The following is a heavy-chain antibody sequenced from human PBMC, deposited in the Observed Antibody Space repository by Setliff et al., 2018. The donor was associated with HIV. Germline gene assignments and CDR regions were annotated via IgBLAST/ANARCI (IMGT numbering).Heavy chain of an antibody. Sequence: TGESLKISCKGSGYSFTDYWIGWVRQMPGKGLEWVGFIYPGEEFNFRYSPSFQGQVTISVDRSISTAYLQWRTLKASDSGMYYRARHVTTVATSWFDPWGQGTLVTVSS. J-gene: IGHJ5*02. D-gene: IGHD2-2*01. CDR1: GYSFTDYW. CDR3: ARHVTTVATSWFDP. V-gene: IGHV5-51*01. CDR2: IYPGEEFNF.